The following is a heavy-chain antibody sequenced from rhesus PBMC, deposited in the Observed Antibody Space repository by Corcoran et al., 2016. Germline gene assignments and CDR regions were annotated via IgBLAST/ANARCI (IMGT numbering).Heavy chain of an antibody. J-gene: IGHJ4*01. D-gene: IGHD1-20*01. CDR1: GYSISSGYG. V-gene: IGHV4-127*01. CDR3: VRDRLEQGFDY. CDR2: IGGSSGST. Sequence: QVQLQESGPGVVKPSETLSLTCAVSGYSISSGYGWSWIRQPPGKGLEWIGYIGGSSGSTNYNLSLKSRVTISKGPSKNQFSLKLSSMTAADTAVYYCVRDRLEQGFDYWGQGVLVTVSS.